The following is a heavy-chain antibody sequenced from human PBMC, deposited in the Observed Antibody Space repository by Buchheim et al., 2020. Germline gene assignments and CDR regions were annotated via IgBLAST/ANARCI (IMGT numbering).Heavy chain of an antibody. CDR1: GFTFSSYW. D-gene: IGHD5-18*01. CDR2: IKQDGSEK. J-gene: IGHJ4*02. Sequence: EVQLVESGGGLVQPGGSLRLSCAASGFTFSSYWMSWVRQAPGKGLERVANIKQDGSEKYYVDSVKGRFTISRDNAKNSLYLQMNGLRAEDTAVYYCAGDLPLWLPGGFDYWGQGTL. V-gene: IGHV3-7*01. CDR3: AGDLPLWLPGGFDY.